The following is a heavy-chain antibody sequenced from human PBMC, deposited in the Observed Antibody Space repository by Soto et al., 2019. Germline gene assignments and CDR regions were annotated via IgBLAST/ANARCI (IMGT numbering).Heavy chain of an antibody. CDR3: ARWNIRRFDY. Sequence: SETLSLTCTVSGGSISSDYWMWIRQPPGKGLEWIGFIYYTGSTNYNPSLKSRVTISLETSRTRFSLKLNSVTAADTAVYYCARWNIRRFDYWGQGPLVTVSS. CDR1: GGSISSDY. CDR2: IYYTGST. D-gene: IGHD1-1*01. J-gene: IGHJ4*02. V-gene: IGHV4-59*08.